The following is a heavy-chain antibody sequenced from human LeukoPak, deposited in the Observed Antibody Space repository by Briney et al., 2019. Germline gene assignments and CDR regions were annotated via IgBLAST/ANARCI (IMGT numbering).Heavy chain of an antibody. CDR3: ARGRSFGYYDSSGYPRY. CDR2: INHSGST. J-gene: IGHJ4*02. Sequence: SSETLSLTCTVSDDSINNYYWSWIRQPPGKGLEWIGEINHSGSTNYNPSLKSRVTISVDTSKNQFSLKLSSVTAADTAVYYCARGRSFGYYDSSGYPRYWGQGTLVTVSS. CDR1: DDSINNYY. V-gene: IGHV4-34*01. D-gene: IGHD3-22*01.